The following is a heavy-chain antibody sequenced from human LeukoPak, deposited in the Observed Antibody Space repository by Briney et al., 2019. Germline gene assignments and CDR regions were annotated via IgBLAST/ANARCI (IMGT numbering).Heavy chain of an antibody. J-gene: IGHJ4*02. V-gene: IGHV3-7*01. CDR1: GFTFSSNW. Sequence: GGSLRLSCAASGFTFSSNWMSWVRQAPGKGLEWVANIKKDGSEKYYVDSVKGRFTISRDNAKNSVYLQMNSLRVEDTAVYYCAPYYYGSGTSLGYWGQGTLVTVSS. CDR3: APYYYGSGTSLGY. D-gene: IGHD3-10*01. CDR2: IKKDGSEK.